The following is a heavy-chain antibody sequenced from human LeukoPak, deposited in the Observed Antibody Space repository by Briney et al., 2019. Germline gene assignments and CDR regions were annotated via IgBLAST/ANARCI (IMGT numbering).Heavy chain of an antibody. CDR1: GGTFSSYA. CDR3: ARALYDFWSGYYTDAFDI. V-gene: IGHV1-69*13. J-gene: IGHJ3*02. D-gene: IGHD3-3*01. CDR2: IIPIFGTA. Sequence: GASVKVSCKASGGTFSSYAISWVRQAPGQGLEWVGGIIPIFGTANYAQKFQGRVTITADESTSTAYMELSSLRSEDTAVYYCARALYDFWSGYYTDAFDIWGQGTMVTVSS.